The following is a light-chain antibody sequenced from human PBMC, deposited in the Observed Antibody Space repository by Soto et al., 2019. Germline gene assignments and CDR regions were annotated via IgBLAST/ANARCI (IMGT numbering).Light chain of an antibody. Sequence: QSVLTQPPSASGTPGQRVTISCSGSSSNIGSNYVYWYQHLPGTAPKLLIYRNNQRPSGVPDRFSGSKSGTSASLAISGLRSEDEADYYCATWDDSRYGVFGGGTKVTVL. CDR3: ATWDDSRYGV. V-gene: IGLV1-47*01. CDR2: RNN. J-gene: IGLJ2*01. CDR1: SSNIGSNY.